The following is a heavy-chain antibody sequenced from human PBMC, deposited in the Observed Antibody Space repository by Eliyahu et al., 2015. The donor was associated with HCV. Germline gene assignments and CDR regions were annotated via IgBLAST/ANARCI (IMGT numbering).Heavy chain of an antibody. J-gene: IGHJ4*02. CDR1: GFTFSSYG. CDR3: AKARVRGSSTEHFDY. D-gene: IGHD6-6*01. Sequence: QVQLVESGGGVVQPGRSLRLSCAASGFTFSSYGMHWVRQAPGKGLGWVAVISYDGSNKYYADSVKGRFTISRDNSKNTLYLQMNSLRAEDTAVYYCAKARVRGSSTEHFDYWGQGTLVTVSS. CDR2: ISYDGSNK. V-gene: IGHV3-30*18.